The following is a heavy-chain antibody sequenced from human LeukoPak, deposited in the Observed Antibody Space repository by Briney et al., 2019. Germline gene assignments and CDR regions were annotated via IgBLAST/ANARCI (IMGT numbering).Heavy chain of an antibody. J-gene: IGHJ6*02. CDR2: IYYSGST. V-gene: IGHV4-30-4*08. CDR1: GGSISSGDYY. D-gene: IGHD6-19*01. CDR3: ARAQWLGFDDYYYGMDV. Sequence: SETLSLTCTVSGGSISSGDYYWSWIRQPPGKGLEWIGYIYYSGSTYYNPSLKSRVTISVDTSKNQFSLKLSSVTAADTAVYYCARAQWLGFDDYYYGMDVWGQGTTVTVSS.